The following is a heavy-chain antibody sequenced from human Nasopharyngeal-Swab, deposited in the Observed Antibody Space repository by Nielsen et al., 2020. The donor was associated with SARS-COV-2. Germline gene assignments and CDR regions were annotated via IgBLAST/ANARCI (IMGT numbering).Heavy chain of an antibody. CDR1: GFPFCSYA. J-gene: IGHJ6*02. V-gene: IGHV3-30-3*01. CDR2: ISYDGSNK. CDR3: ARDGYDFWSGFYGMDV. D-gene: IGHD3-3*01. Sequence: GESLKISCAASGFPFCSYAMHWVRQAPGKGLEWVAVISYDGSNKYYADSVKGRFTISRDNSKNTLYLQMNSLRAEDTAVYYCARDGYDFWSGFYGMDVWGQGTTVTVSS.